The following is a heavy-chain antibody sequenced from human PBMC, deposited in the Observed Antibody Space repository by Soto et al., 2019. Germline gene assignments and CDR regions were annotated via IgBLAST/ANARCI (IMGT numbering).Heavy chain of an antibody. Sequence: QVTLKESGPVLVKPTETLTLTCTVSGFALSNARMGVSWIRQPPATALEWLAHMFSNDEKSYSTSMKSRLTISKDPSNSQVVLTMTNMYHVDTATYYCARMKGAGDCYSRKYYFDYWGQGTLVTVSS. D-gene: IGHD2-21*02. J-gene: IGHJ4*02. CDR3: ARMKGAGDCYSRKYYFDY. CDR2: MFSNDEK. V-gene: IGHV2-26*01. CDR1: GFALSNARMG.